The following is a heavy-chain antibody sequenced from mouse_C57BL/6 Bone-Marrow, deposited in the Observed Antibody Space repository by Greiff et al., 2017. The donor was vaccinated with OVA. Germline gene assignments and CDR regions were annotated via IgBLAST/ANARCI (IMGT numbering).Heavy chain of an antibody. D-gene: IGHD2-3*01. CDR2: ISDGGSYT. V-gene: IGHV5-4*01. CDR3: ARDRGAWLLAMDY. Sequence: DVHLVESGGGLVKPGGSLKLSCAASGFTFSSYAMSWVRQTPEKRLEWVATISDGGSYTYYPDNVKGRFTISRDNAKNNLYLQMSHLKSEDTAMYYCARDRGAWLLAMDYWGQGTSVTVSS. CDR1: GFTFSSYA. J-gene: IGHJ4*01.